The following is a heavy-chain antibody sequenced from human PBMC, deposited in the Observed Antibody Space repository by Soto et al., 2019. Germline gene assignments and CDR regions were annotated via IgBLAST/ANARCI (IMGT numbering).Heavy chain of an antibody. D-gene: IGHD3-10*01. V-gene: IGHV4-34*01. CDR2: INHSGST. CDR3: ATYYGSGGFFY. Sequence: KPSETLSLTCAVYGGSFSGYYWSWIRQPPGKGLEWIGEINHSGSTNYNPSLKSRVTISVDTSKNQFSLKVNSVTAADTAVYYCATYYGSGGFFYWGQGALVTVSS. CDR1: GGSFSGYY. J-gene: IGHJ4*02.